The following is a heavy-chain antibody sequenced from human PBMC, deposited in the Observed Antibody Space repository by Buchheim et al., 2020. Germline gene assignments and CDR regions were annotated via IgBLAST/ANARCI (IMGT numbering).Heavy chain of an antibody. D-gene: IGHD6-13*01. CDR2: IGSRSSII. Sequence: EVQLVESGGGLVKPGGSLRLSCAASGFNFSTYHMNWVRQAPGKGLEWVSYIGSRSSIIYYADSVKGRFTISRDNAKNSLYLQMNSLRDEDTALYYCTTDHPGVTAAGASDNWGQGTL. V-gene: IGHV3-48*02. CDR1: GFNFSTYH. CDR3: TTDHPGVTAAGASDN. J-gene: IGHJ4*02.